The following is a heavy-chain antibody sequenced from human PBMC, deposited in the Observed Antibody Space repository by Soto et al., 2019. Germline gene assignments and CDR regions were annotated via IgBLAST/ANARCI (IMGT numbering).Heavy chain of an antibody. V-gene: IGHV3-21*01. J-gene: IGHJ3*02. CDR3: ARMLYYDILTGYYPRADDAFDI. CDR1: GFTFSSYS. D-gene: IGHD3-9*01. Sequence: EVQLVESGGGLVKPGGSLRLSCAASGFTFSSYSMNWVRQAPGKGLEWVSSISSRSSYIYYADSVKGRFTISRDNAKNSLYLQMNSLRAEDTAVYYCARMLYYDILTGYYPRADDAFDIWGQGTMVTVSS. CDR2: ISSRSSYI.